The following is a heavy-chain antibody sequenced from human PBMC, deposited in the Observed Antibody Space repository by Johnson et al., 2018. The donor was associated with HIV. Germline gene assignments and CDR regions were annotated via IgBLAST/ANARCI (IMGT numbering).Heavy chain of an antibody. J-gene: IGHJ2*01. CDR2: IYSDDST. Sequence: VQLVESGGGLVQPGGSLRLSCAASGFTVSGNYMNWVRQAPGKGLEWVSVIYSDDSTYYADSVQGRFTLSRDNSQNTLYLQMNSLKAEDTAIYYCARDPLICTGDVCRYWYFDLWGRGTLVTVSS. CDR3: ARDPLICTGDVCRYWYFDL. V-gene: IGHV3-66*01. CDR1: GFTVSGNY. D-gene: IGHD2-8*02.